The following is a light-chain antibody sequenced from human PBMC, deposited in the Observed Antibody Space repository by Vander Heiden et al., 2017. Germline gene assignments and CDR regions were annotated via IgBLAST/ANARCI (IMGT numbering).Light chain of an antibody. J-gene: IGKJ1*01. CDR2: GAS. V-gene: IGKV3-15*01. CDR1: QSVSSN. Sequence: EIVMTQSPATLSVSPGERATLSCRASQSVSSNLAWYQQKPGQAPRLLIYGASTRATGIPDSFSGSGSGTEFTLTISSLQSEDFAVYYWQQYNNLWTFGPGTKVEIK. CDR3: QQYNNLWT.